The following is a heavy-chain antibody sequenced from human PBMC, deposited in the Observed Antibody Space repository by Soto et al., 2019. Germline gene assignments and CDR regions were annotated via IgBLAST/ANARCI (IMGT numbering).Heavy chain of an antibody. J-gene: IGHJ4*02. CDR3: ARVGVVTAPGTSDY. CDR1: GFTFSYYY. V-gene: IGHV3-11*06. Sequence: GGSLGLCFAACGFTFSYYYMSGIRQVAGKGLEWVAYISGTSDSIPYADSVKGRFTISRDNAKNSLHLQMNSLRAEDTAVYYCARVGVVTAPGTSDYWGQGTLVTVSS. CDR2: ISGTSDSI. D-gene: IGHD1-1*01.